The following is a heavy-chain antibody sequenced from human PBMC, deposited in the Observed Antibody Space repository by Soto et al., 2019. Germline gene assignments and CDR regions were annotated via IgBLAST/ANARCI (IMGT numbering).Heavy chain of an antibody. D-gene: IGHD6-6*01. CDR3: ARQYSSSSGRRVFDY. V-gene: IGHV3-23*01. CDR2: ISGSGGST. Sequence: GGSLRLSCAASGFTFSSYAMSWVRQAPGKGLEWVSAISGSGGSTYYADSVKGRFTISRENSKNTLYLQMNSLRAEDTAVYYCARQYSSSSGRRVFDYWGQGTLVTVSS. J-gene: IGHJ4*02. CDR1: GFTFSSYA.